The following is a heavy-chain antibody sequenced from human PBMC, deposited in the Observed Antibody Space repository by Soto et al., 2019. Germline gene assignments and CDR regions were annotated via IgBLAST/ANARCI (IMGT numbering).Heavy chain of an antibody. Sequence: SKTLSLTCAVYGGSFSGYYWSWIRQPPGKGLEWIGEINHSGSTNYNPYLKSRVTISVDTSKNQFSLKLSSVTAADKAVYYCARKDSSSWYEGGKWFDPWGQGTLVPVS. CDR3: ARKDSSSWYEGGKWFDP. CDR2: INHSGST. V-gene: IGHV4-34*01. J-gene: IGHJ5*02. CDR1: GGSFSGYY. D-gene: IGHD6-13*01.